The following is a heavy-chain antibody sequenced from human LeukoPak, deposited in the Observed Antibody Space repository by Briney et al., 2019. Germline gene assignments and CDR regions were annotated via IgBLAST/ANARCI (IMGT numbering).Heavy chain of an antibody. CDR3: ADRFNYMDV. J-gene: IGHJ6*03. CDR1: GGSISSSSYY. D-gene: IGHD3-3*01. CDR2: IYYSGST. V-gene: IGHV4-39*07. Sequence: SETLSLTCTVSGGSISSSSYYWGWIRQPPGKGLEWIGSIYYSGSTYYNPSLKSRVTISVDTSKNQFSLKLSSVTAADTAVYYCADRFNYMDVWGKGTTVTVSS.